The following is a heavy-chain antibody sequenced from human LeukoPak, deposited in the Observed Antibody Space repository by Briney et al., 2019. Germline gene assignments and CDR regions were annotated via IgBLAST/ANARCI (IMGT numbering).Heavy chain of an antibody. D-gene: IGHD2-2*02. CDR2: IYTSGST. J-gene: IGHJ5*02. CDR1: GGSISSGSYY. Sequence: SETLSLTCTVSGGSISSGSYYWSWIRQPAGKGLEWIGRIYTSGSTNYNPSLKSRVTISVDTSKNQFSLKLSSVTAADTAVYYCASNIVVVPAAILGWFDPWGQGTLVTVSS. V-gene: IGHV4-61*02. CDR3: ASNIVVVPAAILGWFDP.